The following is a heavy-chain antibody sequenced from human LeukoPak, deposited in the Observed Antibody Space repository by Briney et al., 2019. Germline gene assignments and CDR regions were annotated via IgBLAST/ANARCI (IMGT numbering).Heavy chain of an antibody. V-gene: IGHV4-59*01. CDR2: IHYSGST. D-gene: IGHD5-12*01. J-gene: IGHJ4*02. Sequence: SSETLSLTCTVSGGSISSYYWSWIRQPPGKGLEWIGYIHYSGSTNYNPSLKSRVTISVDTSKNQFSLRLNSVTAADTAVYYCARLYSGCFDYWGQGTLVTVSS. CDR1: GGSISSYY. CDR3: ARLYSGCFDY.